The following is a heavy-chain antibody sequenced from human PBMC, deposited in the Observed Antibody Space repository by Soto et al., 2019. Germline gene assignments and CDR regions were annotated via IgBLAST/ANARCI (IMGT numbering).Heavy chain of an antibody. J-gene: IGHJ4*02. CDR2: ISGSGGST. Sequence: PGGSLRLSCAASGFTFSSYAMSWVRQAPGKGLEWVSAISGSGGSTYYADSVKGRFTISRDNSKNTLYLQMNSLRAEDTAVYYCAKSAYDYVWGSYRYYFDYWGQGTLVIVSS. V-gene: IGHV3-23*01. D-gene: IGHD3-16*02. CDR1: GFTFSSYA. CDR3: AKSAYDYVWGSYRYYFDY.